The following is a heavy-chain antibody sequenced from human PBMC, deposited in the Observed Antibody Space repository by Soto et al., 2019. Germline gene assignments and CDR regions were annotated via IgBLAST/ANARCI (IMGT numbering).Heavy chain of an antibody. CDR1: GFTFSSYG. Sequence: GGSLRLSCAASGFTFSSYGMHWVRQAPGKGLEWVAVIWYDGSNKYYADSVKGRFTISRDNSKNTLYLQMNSLRAEDTTVYYCARDHLDTNDYIWGSPNVDYYYMDVWGKGTTVTVSS. J-gene: IGHJ6*03. CDR3: ARDHLDTNDYIWGSPNVDYYYMDV. D-gene: IGHD3-16*01. CDR2: IWYDGSNK. V-gene: IGHV3-33*01.